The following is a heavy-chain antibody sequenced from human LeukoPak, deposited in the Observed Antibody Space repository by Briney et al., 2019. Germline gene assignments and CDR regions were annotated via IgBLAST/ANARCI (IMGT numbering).Heavy chain of an antibody. V-gene: IGHV3-11*04. CDR3: ARDFEQASGNYWSLGFDP. CDR1: GFTVSDYC. J-gene: IGHJ5*02. Sequence: GGSLRLSCAASGFTVSDYCMTWIRQAPGKGLEWVSYISSSGSAIYYAPSVKGRFTISRDNSKNTLYLQMNSLRTEDTAVYYCARDFEQASGNYWSLGFDPWGQGTLVTVSS. CDR2: ISSSGSAI. D-gene: IGHD1-26*01.